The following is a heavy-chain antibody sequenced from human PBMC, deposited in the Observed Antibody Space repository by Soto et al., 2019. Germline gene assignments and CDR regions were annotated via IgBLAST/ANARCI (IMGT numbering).Heavy chain of an antibody. CDR1: GFTADDYA. CDR2: ISSNSDTI. Sequence: EVQLVESGGGLVQPGRSLRLSCVASGFTADDYAMHWVRQAPGKGLEWVSGISSNSDTIDYADSVKGRFTISRDNAKNSLFPQMNSLRPEDTALYYCAKDMQWGGMTTIHYFDSWGQGTLVTVSS. CDR3: AKDMQWGGMTTIHYFDS. J-gene: IGHJ4*02. D-gene: IGHD4-17*01. V-gene: IGHV3-9*02.